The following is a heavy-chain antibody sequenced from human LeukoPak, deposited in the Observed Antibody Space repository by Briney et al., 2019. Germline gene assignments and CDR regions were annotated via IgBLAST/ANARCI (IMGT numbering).Heavy chain of an antibody. Sequence: ASVKVSCEASGYTFTGYYMHWVRQAPGQGLEWMGWINPNSGGTNYAQKFQGRVTMTRDTSISTAYMELSRLRSDDTAVYYCASGGDTLTAIPRSWFDPWGQGTLVTVSS. V-gene: IGHV1-2*02. D-gene: IGHD3-9*01. J-gene: IGHJ5*02. CDR1: GYTFTGYY. CDR3: ASGGDTLTAIPRSWFDP. CDR2: INPNSGGT.